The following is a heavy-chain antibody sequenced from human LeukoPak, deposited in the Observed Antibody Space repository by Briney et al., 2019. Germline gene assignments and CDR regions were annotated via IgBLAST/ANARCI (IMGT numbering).Heavy chain of an antibody. J-gene: IGHJ3*02. V-gene: IGHV4-61*02. D-gene: IGHD3-22*01. CDR1: GGSISSGSYY. Sequence: PSETLSLTCTVSGGSISSGSYYWSWIRQPAGKGLEWIGRIYTSGSTNYNPSLKSRVTISVDTSKNQFSLKLSSVTAADTAVYYCARAINHYYDSSGYYYSAFDIWGQGTMVTVSS. CDR2: IYTSGST. CDR3: ARAINHYYDSSGYYYSAFDI.